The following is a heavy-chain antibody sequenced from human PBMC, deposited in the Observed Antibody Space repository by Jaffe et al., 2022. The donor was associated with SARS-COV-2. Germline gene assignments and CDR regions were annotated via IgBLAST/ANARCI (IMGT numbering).Heavy chain of an antibody. CDR3: TIDDQSQHAA. CDR1: GFTFSNAW. CDR2: IKSKTDGGTA. V-gene: IGHV3-15*01. D-gene: IGHD2-2*01. Sequence: DVQLVESGGGLVKPGGSLRLSCAASGFTFSNAWMSWVRQAPGKGLEWVGRIKSKTDGGTADDAAPVKGRFSLSRDDSKNTLYLQMNSLKIEDTAVYYCTIDDQSQHAAWGQGTLVTVSS. J-gene: IGHJ4*02.